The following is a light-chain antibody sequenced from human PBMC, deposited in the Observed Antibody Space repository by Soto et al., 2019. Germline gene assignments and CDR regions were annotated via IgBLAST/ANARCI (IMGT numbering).Light chain of an antibody. Sequence: EIGMTQSPATLSVSPGESATLSCRASQGVSTNFAWYQQKLGQPPRLLIYGASTRAIGISARFSGSGSGTEFTLTISSLQSEDFAVYYCQQYNDWPRTFGQGTKVEMK. CDR3: QQYNDWPRT. J-gene: IGKJ1*01. V-gene: IGKV3-15*01. CDR2: GAS. CDR1: QGVSTN.